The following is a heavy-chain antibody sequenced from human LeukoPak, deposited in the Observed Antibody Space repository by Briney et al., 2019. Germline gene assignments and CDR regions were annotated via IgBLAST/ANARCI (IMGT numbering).Heavy chain of an antibody. D-gene: IGHD1-26*01. CDR1: GFTLSTNA. CDR3: AKDVGKWESLHFFDY. J-gene: IGHJ4*02. CDR2: ISGSGAST. V-gene: IGHV3-23*01. Sequence: GGSLRLSCLTSGFTLSTNAMRWVRQAPGKGLEWISGISGSGASTYYADSVKGRFTISRDDSRNTLYLQMNSLRGDDTAVYYCAKDVGKWESLHFFDYWGQGTLVTVSS.